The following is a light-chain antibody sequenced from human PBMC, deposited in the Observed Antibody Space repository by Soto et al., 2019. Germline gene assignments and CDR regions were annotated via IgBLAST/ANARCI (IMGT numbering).Light chain of an antibody. Sequence: SYELTQPPSVSVAPGQTARITCGGNNIGSKTVYWYQQKPGQAPLLVVYDGTDRPSGIPERFSGSKSGTSASLAISGLRSEDEADYYCAAWDDSLSGWVFGGGTKLTVL. CDR1: NIGSKT. J-gene: IGLJ3*02. V-gene: IGLV3-21*02. CDR3: AAWDDSLSGWV. CDR2: DGT.